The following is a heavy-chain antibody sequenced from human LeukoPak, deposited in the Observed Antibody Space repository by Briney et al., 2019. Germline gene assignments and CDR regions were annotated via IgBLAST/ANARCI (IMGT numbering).Heavy chain of an antibody. CDR3: ARRAVGNSYYYYMDV. J-gene: IGHJ6*03. Sequence: GASVKVSCKASGYTSTSYDITWVRQVSGQGLEWMGWMNPNSGNTDYAQKFQGRVTITRNTSISTAYMELSSLRSEDTAVYYCARRAVGNSYYYYMDVWGKGTTVTVSS. D-gene: IGHD6-19*01. CDR1: GYTSTSYD. CDR2: MNPNSGNT. V-gene: IGHV1-8*03.